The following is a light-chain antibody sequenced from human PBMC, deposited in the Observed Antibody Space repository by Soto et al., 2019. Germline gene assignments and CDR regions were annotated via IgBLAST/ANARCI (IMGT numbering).Light chain of an antibody. CDR2: DAS. V-gene: IGKV3-11*01. CDR1: QNVRTY. CDR3: QQRINWPRLT. Sequence: EIVLTQSPATLSLSPGERATLSCTASQNVRTYLAWYQQKPGQAPRLLIYDASTRATGVPASFSGSGSGTDFTLTISSLEPEDFAVYYCQQRINWPRLTFGGGTEVEIK. J-gene: IGKJ4*01.